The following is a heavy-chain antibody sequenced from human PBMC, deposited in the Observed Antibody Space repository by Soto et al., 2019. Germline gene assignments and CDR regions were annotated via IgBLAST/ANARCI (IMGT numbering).Heavy chain of an antibody. CDR1: GDSFSTHA. J-gene: IGHJ6*02. CDR3: ATWIELDLVKVPAAYSTMDV. CDR2: IVPILGTP. D-gene: IGHD2-2*01. V-gene: IGHV1-69*01. Sequence: QVQLVQSGAEVKRAGSSVKVSCKASGDSFSTHAISWVRQAPGQGLEWMGGIVPILGTPAYAQKFQGRVTITADECTSTAYMELRSLRSQDTAVYYCATWIELDLVKVPAAYSTMDVWGQGTTVTVSS.